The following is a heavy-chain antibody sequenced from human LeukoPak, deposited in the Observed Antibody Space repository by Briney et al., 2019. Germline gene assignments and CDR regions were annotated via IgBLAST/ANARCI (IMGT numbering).Heavy chain of an antibody. J-gene: IGHJ4*02. CDR3: ARTLYIAAAPGGFDY. Sequence: ASVKVSCKASGYTFTSYAMHWVRQAPGQRLEWMGWINAGNGNTKYSQEFQGRVTITRDTSASTAYMELSSLRSDDTAVYYCARTLYIAAAPGGFDYWGQGTLVTVSS. CDR2: INAGNGNT. D-gene: IGHD6-13*01. CDR1: GYTFTSYA. V-gene: IGHV1-3*01.